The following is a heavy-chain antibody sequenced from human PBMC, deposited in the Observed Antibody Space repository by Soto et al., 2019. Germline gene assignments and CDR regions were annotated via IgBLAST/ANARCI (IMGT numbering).Heavy chain of an antibody. CDR1: GFTVSSNY. CDR3: AREGIRSPLYY. V-gene: IGHV3-66*01. CDR2: IYSGGST. Sequence: PGGSLRLSCAVSGFTVSSNYMSWVRQAPGKGLELVSVIYSGGSTYYADSVKVRFTISRDNSKNTLYLQMNSLRAEDTAVYYCAREGIRSPLYYWGQGALVTVSS. J-gene: IGHJ4*02. D-gene: IGHD4-17*01.